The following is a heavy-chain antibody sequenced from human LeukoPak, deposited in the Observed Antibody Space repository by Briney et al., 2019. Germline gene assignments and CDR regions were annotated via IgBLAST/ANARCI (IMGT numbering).Heavy chain of an antibody. J-gene: IGHJ4*02. CDR1: GGSISNYY. CDR3: ARDYVWGSYRYFDY. CDR2: IFYSGST. V-gene: IGHV4-59*01. D-gene: IGHD3-16*02. Sequence: SETLPLTCTVSGGSISNYYWSWLRQPPGKGLEWIGSIFYSGSTNYNPSLKSRVTISVDTSKNHFSLKLSSVTAADTAVYYCARDYVWGSYRYFDYWGQGALVTVSS.